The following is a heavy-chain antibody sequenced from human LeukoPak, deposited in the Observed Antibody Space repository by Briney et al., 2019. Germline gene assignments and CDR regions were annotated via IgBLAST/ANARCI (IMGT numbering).Heavy chain of an antibody. Sequence: ASVKVSCKASGYTFTGYYMHWVRQAPGQGLEWMGWINPNSGGTNYAQKFQGRVTMTRDTSISTAYMELSRLRSDDTAVYYCARAPGAPPYCGGDCYSAVYWGQGTLVTVSS. CDR3: ARAPGAPPYCGGDCYSAVY. CDR2: INPNSGGT. D-gene: IGHD2-21*02. CDR1: GYTFTGYY. J-gene: IGHJ4*02. V-gene: IGHV1-2*02.